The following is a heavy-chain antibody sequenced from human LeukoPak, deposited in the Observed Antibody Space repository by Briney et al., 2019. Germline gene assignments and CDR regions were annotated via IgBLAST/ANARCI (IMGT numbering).Heavy chain of an antibody. D-gene: IGHD2-8*02. J-gene: IGHJ6*02. V-gene: IGHV3-30*03. CDR2: ISYDGSNK. Sequence: GGSLRLSCAASGFTFSSYGMHWVRQAPGKGLEWVAVISYDGSNKYYADSVKGRFTISRDNAKNTLYLQMNSLRAEDTAVYYCAREKVVYANYGMDVWGQGTTVTVSS. CDR3: AREKVVYANYGMDV. CDR1: GFTFSSYG.